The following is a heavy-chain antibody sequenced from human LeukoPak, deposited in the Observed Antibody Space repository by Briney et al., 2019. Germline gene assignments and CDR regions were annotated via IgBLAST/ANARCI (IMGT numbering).Heavy chain of an antibody. Sequence: YXXNXIRQTPGXGLXWIGSIYSSGNTNXNPSLKSRVTISVDTXKNXFSLMLTSVTAADTAVYYCGXXXXXXGXXYWXQGXXXXVSS. CDR2: IYSSGNT. CDR3: GXXXXXXGXXY. CDR1: YX. V-gene: IGHV4-59*01. J-gene: IGHJ4*02.